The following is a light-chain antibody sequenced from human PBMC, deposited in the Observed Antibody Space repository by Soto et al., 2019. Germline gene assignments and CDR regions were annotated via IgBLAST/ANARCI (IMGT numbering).Light chain of an antibody. CDR2: RAS. J-gene: IGKJ1*01. V-gene: IGKV1-5*03. Sequence: DIQMTQSPSTLSASVGDRVTITCRASQSITTWLAWYKHKPGTAPKLLIYRASNLESGVQSRFSGSGSGTEFPDAISSLHPDDVAAYYGQYYNSDSQFWTLGQVTKVEIK. CDR1: QSITTW. CDR3: QYYNSDSQFWT.